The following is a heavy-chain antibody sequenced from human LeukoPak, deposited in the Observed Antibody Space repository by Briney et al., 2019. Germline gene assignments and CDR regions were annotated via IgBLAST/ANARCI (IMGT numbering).Heavy chain of an antibody. CDR2: ISTHDVNT. D-gene: IGHD2-2*01. J-gene: IGHJ4*02. CDR3: ATDLGYCSSTTCDTFDY. CDR1: GYTFTSSG. Sequence: ASVKVSCKASGYTFTSSGISWVRQAPGHGLEWMGWISTHDVNTKYAQKLQGRVTLTTDTSTSTAYMELRSLRSDDTAVYYCATDLGYCSSTTCDTFDYWGQGTLVTVSS. V-gene: IGHV1-18*01.